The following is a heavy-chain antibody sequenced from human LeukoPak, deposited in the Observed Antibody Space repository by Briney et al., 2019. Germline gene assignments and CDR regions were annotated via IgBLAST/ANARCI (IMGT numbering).Heavy chain of an antibody. J-gene: IGHJ4*02. CDR3: ARDHGSSTEYFDY. V-gene: IGHV1-69*04. CDR2: IIPILGIA. CDR1: GGTFSSYA. Sequence: GASVKVSCKASGGTFSSYAISWVRQAPGQGLEWMGRIIPILGIANYAQKFQGRVTITADKSTSTAYMELSSLRSEDTAVYYCARDHGSSTEYFDYWGQGTLVTVSS. D-gene: IGHD1-26*01.